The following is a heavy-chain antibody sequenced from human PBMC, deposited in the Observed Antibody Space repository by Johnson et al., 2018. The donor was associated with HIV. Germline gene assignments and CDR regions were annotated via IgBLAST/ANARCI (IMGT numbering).Heavy chain of an antibody. Sequence: VQLVESGGGVVQPGGSLRLSCAASGFTFSSYEMNWVRQAPGKGLEWVSYISSSGSTIYYADSVKGRFTVSRDNARNSLYLQMNSLRAEDIAVYYCARDLPGIYDAFDLWGQGTKVTISS. D-gene: IGHD1-26*01. CDR2: ISSSGSTI. CDR1: GFTFSSYE. CDR3: ARDLPGIYDAFDL. J-gene: IGHJ3*01. V-gene: IGHV3-48*03.